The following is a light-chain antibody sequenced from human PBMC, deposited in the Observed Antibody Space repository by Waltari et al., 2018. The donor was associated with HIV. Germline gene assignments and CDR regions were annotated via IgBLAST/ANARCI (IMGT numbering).Light chain of an antibody. CDR1: QDITNY. CDR3: QQYDNLPLT. Sequence: DIQMTQSPSSLSASVGDRVTITCQASQDITNYLNWYQQKPGKAPKLLIYDASSLETGVPSRFGLSVSWSDVTFTISSLQPEDIATYYCQQYDNLPLTFGGGTEVEIK. CDR2: DAS. V-gene: IGKV1-33*01. J-gene: IGKJ4*01.